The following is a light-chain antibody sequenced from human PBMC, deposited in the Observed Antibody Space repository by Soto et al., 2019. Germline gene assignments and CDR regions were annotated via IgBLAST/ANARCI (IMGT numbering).Light chain of an antibody. CDR2: QVT. J-gene: IGLJ1*01. CDR1: TSDVCGYYY. Sequence: HSLLRQTSSGSGSPGQAYTISCTPTTSDVCGYYYVSWYQHHPGKAPKLIIYQVTNRPSGVSNRFYASKSGNKASLTISAVQAEDAADYYCCSYSSSSTFYVFGTGTNVTVL. V-gene: IGLV2-14*01. CDR3: CSYSSSSTFYV.